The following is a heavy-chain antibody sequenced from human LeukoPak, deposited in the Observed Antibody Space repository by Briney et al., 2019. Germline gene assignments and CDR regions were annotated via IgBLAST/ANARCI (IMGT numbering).Heavy chain of an antibody. D-gene: IGHD6-19*01. CDR2: INGDGSST. V-gene: IGHV3-74*01. CDR1: GFTLSSYW. Sequence: QTGGSLRLSCAASGFTLSSYWMDWVRQAPGKGLVLVSRINGDGSSTPYANSVKGRFTLSRDNAKNTLYLQMHSLRADDTAVYYCERGSTSGWPDYFDYWGQGSVVTVSS. CDR3: ERGSTSGWPDYFDY. J-gene: IGHJ4*02.